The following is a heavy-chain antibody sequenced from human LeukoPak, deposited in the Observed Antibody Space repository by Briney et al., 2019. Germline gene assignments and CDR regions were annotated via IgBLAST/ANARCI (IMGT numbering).Heavy chain of an antibody. CDR1: GGTFSSYA. D-gene: IGHD4-23*01. J-gene: IGHJ6*02. V-gene: IGHV1-69*01. CDR2: IIPIFGTA. CDR3: ARDLGDYGGNLYYYYYGMDV. Sequence: SVKVSCKASGGTFSSYAISWVRQAPGQGLEWMGGIIPIFGTANYAQKFQGRVTITADESTSTAYMELSSLRSEDTAVYYCARDLGDYGGNLYYYYYGMDVWGRGTTVTVSS.